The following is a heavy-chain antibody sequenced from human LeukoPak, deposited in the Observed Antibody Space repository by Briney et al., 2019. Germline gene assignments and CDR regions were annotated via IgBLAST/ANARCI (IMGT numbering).Heavy chain of an antibody. CDR2: INPSGGST. CDR3: ARDQSLTGYFDY. Sequence: ASVKVSCKTSGYSFTNYYMHWVRQAPGQGLEWMGIINPSGGSTNYAQKFQARVTMTRDTSTSTVYMELSSLRSEDTAVYYCARDQSLTGYFDYWGQGTLVTVSS. D-gene: IGHD3-9*01. V-gene: IGHV1-46*01. J-gene: IGHJ4*02. CDR1: GYSFTNYY.